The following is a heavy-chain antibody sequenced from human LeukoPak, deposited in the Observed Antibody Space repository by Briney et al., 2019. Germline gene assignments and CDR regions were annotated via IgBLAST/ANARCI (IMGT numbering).Heavy chain of an antibody. CDR1: GYTFTGYY. CDR2: INPNSGGT. CDR3: ARDSIGSSGYYGY. D-gene: IGHD3-22*01. Sequence: ASMKVSCKASGYTFTGYYMHWVRQAPGQGLEWMGWINPNSGGTNYAQKFQGRVTMTRDTSISTAYMELSRLRSDDTAVYYCARDSIGSSGYYGYWGQGTLVTVSS. V-gene: IGHV1-2*02. J-gene: IGHJ4*02.